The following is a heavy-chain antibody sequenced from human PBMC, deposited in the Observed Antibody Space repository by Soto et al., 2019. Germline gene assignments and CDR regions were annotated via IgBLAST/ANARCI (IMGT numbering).Heavy chain of an antibody. D-gene: IGHD1-26*01. CDR2: INPNSGDT. V-gene: IGHV1-2*02. CDR3: ARSSGSNPYYAMDV. Sequence: GDSVKVSCKASGYTFTDYYMHWVRQAPGQGLEWMGWINPNSGDTNYAREFQGRVTMTRDTSISTAYMELSRLRSDDTAMYYCARSSGSNPYYAMDVGGQGTTVTVSS. CDR1: GYTFTDYY. J-gene: IGHJ6*02.